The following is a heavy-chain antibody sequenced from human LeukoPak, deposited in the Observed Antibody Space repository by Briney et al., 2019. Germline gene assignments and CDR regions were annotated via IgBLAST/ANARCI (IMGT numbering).Heavy chain of an antibody. J-gene: IGHJ4*02. D-gene: IGHD1-26*01. CDR3: AILQNSGSSPFDY. Sequence: GGSLRLSCAASGFTFSSYGMHWVRQAPGKGLEWVSVIYSGGSTYYADSVKGRFTISRDNSKNTLYLQMNSLRAEDTAVYYCAILQNSGSSPFDYWGQGTLVTVSS. CDR2: IYSGGST. CDR1: GFTFSSYG. V-gene: IGHV3-66*01.